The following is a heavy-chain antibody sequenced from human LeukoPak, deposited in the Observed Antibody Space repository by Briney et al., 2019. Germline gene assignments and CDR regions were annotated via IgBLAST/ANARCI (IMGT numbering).Heavy chain of an antibody. J-gene: IGHJ3*02. V-gene: IGHV3-30*02. Sequence: GGSLRLSCAASGFTFSSYGMHWVRQAPGKGLEWVAFIRYDGSNKYYADSVKGRFTISRDNSKNTLYLQMNSLRAEDTAVYYCAEDRLVVPAAMQLRSDAFDIWGQGTMVTVSS. D-gene: IGHD2-2*01. CDR1: GFTFSSYG. CDR2: IRYDGSNK. CDR3: AEDRLVVPAAMQLRSDAFDI.